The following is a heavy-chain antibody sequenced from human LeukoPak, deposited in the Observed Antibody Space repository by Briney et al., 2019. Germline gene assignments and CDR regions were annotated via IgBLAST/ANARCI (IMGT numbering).Heavy chain of an antibody. J-gene: IGHJ4*02. D-gene: IGHD1-26*01. CDR2: INPSSGGT. Sequence: ASVKVSCKASGYTFTGYYMHWVRQAPGQGLEWMGWINPSSGGTNYAQKFQGRVTMTRDTSISTAYMELSRLRSDDTAVYYCALIVGATISFDYWGQGTLVTVSS. V-gene: IGHV1-2*02. CDR1: GYTFTGYY. CDR3: ALIVGATISFDY.